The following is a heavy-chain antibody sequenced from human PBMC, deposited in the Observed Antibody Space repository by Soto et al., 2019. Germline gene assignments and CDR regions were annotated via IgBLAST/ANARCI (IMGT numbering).Heavy chain of an antibody. Sequence: GGSLTLTCAASGFTFSSYSMNWVRQAPGKGLEWVSSTSSSSSYIYYADSVKGRFTISRDNAKNSLYLQMNSLRAEDTAVYYCARGPQPHFNYYFYYGMDVWGQGTTVTVSS. CDR3: ARGPQPHFNYYFYYGMDV. D-gene: IGHD6-13*01. V-gene: IGHV3-21*01. CDR2: TSSSSSYI. CDR1: GFTFSSYS. J-gene: IGHJ6*02.